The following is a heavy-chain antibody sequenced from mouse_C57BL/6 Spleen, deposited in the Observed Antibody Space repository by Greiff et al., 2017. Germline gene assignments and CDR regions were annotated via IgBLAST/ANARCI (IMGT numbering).Heavy chain of an antibody. CDR3: TRDRNDGSFAY. V-gene: IGHV1-15*01. CDR2: IDPETGGT. J-gene: IGHJ3*01. CDR1: GYTFTDYE. D-gene: IGHD2-3*01. Sequence: QVQLQQSGAELVRPGASVTLSCKASGYTFTDYEMHWVKQTPVHGLEWIGAIDPETGGTAYNQKFKGKAILTADKSSSTAYMELRSLTSEDSAVYYGTRDRNDGSFAYWGQGTLVTVSA.